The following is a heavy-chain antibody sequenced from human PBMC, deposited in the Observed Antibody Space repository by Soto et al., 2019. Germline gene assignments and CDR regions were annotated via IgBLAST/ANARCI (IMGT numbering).Heavy chain of an antibody. D-gene: IGHD1-26*01. Sequence: LRLSCAASGLIFSDYAMSWVRQAPGKGLECVACISGSGGDTFYADSVKGRFTISRDNSKNTLSLHMNSLRVDDTAVYFCAKDRFGIVGPVDYWGQGTLVTVSS. CDR1: GLIFSDYA. V-gene: IGHV3-23*01. J-gene: IGHJ4*02. CDR3: AKDRFGIVGPVDY. CDR2: ISGSGGDT.